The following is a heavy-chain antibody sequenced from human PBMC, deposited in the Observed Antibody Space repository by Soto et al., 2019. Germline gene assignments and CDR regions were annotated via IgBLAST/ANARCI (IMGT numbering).Heavy chain of an antibody. Sequence: EVQLVESGGGLIQPGGSLRLSCAASGFTFSSNDMNWVRQAAGKGLEWVSLIYSDGSTYYADSMKGRFTISRDNSKNTLYLQMSSLRADDSAVYYCATRPLVPGDSWGQGTMVTVSS. CDR2: IYSDGST. D-gene: IGHD4-17*01. CDR3: ATRPLVPGDS. CDR1: GFTFSSND. V-gene: IGHV3-53*01. J-gene: IGHJ3*01.